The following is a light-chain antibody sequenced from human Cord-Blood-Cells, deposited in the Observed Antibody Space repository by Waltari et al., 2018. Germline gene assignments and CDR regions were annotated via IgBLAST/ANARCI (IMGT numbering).Light chain of an antibody. J-gene: IGLJ1*01. Sequence: QSALTQPRSVSGSPGQSVTISCTGTSSDVGGYNYVSWYQQHPGKVPKLMIYDVSKRPSGVPVGFAGSNAGNTASLTISGLQGEDEADYYGCSYAVSYTYVFGTGTKVTVL. V-gene: IGLV2-11*01. CDR2: DVS. CDR3: CSYAVSYTYV. CDR1: SSDVGGYNY.